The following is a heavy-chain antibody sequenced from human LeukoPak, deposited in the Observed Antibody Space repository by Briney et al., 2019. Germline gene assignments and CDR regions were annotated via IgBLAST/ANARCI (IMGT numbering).Heavy chain of an antibody. V-gene: IGHV4-39*07. Sequence: SETLSLTCTVSGGSISSSSYYWGWIRQPPGKGLEWIGSIYHSGSTYYNPSLKSRVTISVDTSKNQFSLKLSSVTAADTAVYYCARASGSYYFAWFDPWGQGTLVTVSS. D-gene: IGHD1-26*01. J-gene: IGHJ5*02. CDR2: IYHSGST. CDR3: ARASGSYYFAWFDP. CDR1: GGSISSSSYY.